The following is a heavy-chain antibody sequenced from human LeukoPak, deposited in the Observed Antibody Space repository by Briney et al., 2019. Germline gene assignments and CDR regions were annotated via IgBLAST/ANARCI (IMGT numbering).Heavy chain of an antibody. CDR2: IRQDGDTK. Sequence: GGSLRLSCAASGFPFNAYWMTWVRQAPGKGLEWVANIRQDGDTKYYVDSVKGRFTISRDNAMNSLYLQMDSLRAEDTAIYYCARSLPYGTTWYGRSDFWGQGTLVTVSS. V-gene: IGHV3-7*03. CDR3: ARSLPYGTTWYGRSDF. J-gene: IGHJ4*02. D-gene: IGHD6-13*01. CDR1: GFPFNAYW.